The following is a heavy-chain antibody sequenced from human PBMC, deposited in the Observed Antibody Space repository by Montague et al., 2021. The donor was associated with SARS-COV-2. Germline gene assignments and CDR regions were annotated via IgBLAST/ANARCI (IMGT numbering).Heavy chain of an antibody. CDR1: GGSIRSGSYY. J-gene: IGHJ4*02. Sequence: TLSLTCTVSGGSIRSGSYYWSWIRQPAGKGLEWIGRIYSSGXTXYXXXXKSRVTMSVDTSKNQFSLKVSSVTAADTAVYYCARGVVAAPPVVDYWGRGTLVTVSS. CDR2: IYSSGXT. CDR3: ARGVVAAPPVVDY. D-gene: IGHD2-15*01. V-gene: IGHV4-61*02.